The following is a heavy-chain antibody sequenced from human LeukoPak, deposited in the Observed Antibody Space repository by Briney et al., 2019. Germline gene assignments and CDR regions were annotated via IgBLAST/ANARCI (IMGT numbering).Heavy chain of an antibody. CDR3: ARQRGWLQPYYFDY. CDR2: ISAYNGNT. J-gene: IGHJ4*02. D-gene: IGHD5-24*01. Sequence: GASVKVSCKASGYTFTSYGISWVRQAPGQGLEWMGWISAYNGNTNYAQKLQGRVTMTTDTSTSTACMELRSLRSDDTAVYYCARQRGWLQPYYFDYWGQGTLVTVSS. V-gene: IGHV1-18*01. CDR1: GYTFTSYG.